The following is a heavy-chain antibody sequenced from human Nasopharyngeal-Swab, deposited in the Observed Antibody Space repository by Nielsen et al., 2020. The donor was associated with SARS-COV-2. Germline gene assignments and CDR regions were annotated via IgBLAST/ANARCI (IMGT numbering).Heavy chain of an antibody. D-gene: IGHD3-3*01. Sequence: ASVKVSCKASGYTFTSYGISWVRQAPGQGLEWMGIINPSGGSTSYAQKFQGRVTMTRDTSTSTVYMELSSLRSEDTAVYYCARDPAYYDFWSGYYSWFDPWGQGTLVTVSS. CDR3: ARDPAYYDFWSGYYSWFDP. CDR2: INPSGGST. V-gene: IGHV1-46*01. J-gene: IGHJ5*02. CDR1: GYTFTSYG.